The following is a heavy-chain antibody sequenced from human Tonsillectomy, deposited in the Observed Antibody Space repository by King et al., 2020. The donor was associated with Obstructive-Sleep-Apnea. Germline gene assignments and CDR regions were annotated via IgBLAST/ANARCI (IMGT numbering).Heavy chain of an antibody. CDR2: IIPIFGTT. V-gene: IGHV1-69*01. Sequence: QLVQSGAEVKKPGSSVKVSCKASGGTFSSYAINWVRQAPGQGLEWMGGIIPIFGTTNYAQKFQGKVTTTADESTSTAYMELSSLRSVDTAVYYCARPKRDGYTIDYWGQGTLVTVSS. CDR1: GGTFSSYA. CDR3: ARPKRDGYTIDY. J-gene: IGHJ4*02. D-gene: IGHD5-24*01.